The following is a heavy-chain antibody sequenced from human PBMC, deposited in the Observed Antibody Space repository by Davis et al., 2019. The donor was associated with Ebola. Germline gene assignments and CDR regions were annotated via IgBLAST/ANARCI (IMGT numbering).Heavy chain of an antibody. D-gene: IGHD4-17*01. J-gene: IGHJ4*02. Sequence: AASVKVSCKASGYTFTSYGISWVRQAPGHGLEWMGGIIPIFGTANYAQKFQGRVTITADESTSTAYMELSSLRSEDTAVYYCARDIPGYGDYGYYFDYWGQGTLVTVSS. CDR3: ARDIPGYGDYGYYFDY. V-gene: IGHV1-69*13. CDR2: IIPIFGTA. CDR1: GYTFTSYG.